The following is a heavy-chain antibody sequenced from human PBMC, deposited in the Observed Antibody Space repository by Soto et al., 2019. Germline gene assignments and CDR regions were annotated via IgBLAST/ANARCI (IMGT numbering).Heavy chain of an antibody. J-gene: IGHJ3*02. Sequence: SVKVSCKASGGTFSSYAISWVRQAPGQGLEWMGGIIPIFGTANYAQKFQGRVTITADESTSTAYMELSSLRSEDSAVYYCAVTMIVVDNAFDIWGQGTMVTVSS. CDR1: GGTFSSYA. V-gene: IGHV1-69*13. CDR2: IIPIFGTA. CDR3: AVTMIVVDNAFDI. D-gene: IGHD3-22*01.